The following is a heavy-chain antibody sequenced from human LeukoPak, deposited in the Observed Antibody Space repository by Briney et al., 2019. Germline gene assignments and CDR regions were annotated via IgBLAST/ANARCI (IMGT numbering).Heavy chain of an antibody. Sequence: GGSLRLSCAASGFTFRTYWMSWVRQAPGKGLEWVSIFSDAADSPIYANSVKGRFTISRDDVKNTLFLQMNALRIDDWAIYYSAKLPTSWFLDDFDYWGPGTVVTVSS. CDR3: AKLPTSWFLDDFDY. CDR1: GFTFRTYW. CDR2: FSDAADSP. J-gene: IGHJ4*02. D-gene: IGHD2-2*01. V-gene: IGHV3-23*01.